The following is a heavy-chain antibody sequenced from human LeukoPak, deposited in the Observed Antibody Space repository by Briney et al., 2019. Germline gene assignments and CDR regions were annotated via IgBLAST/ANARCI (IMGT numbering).Heavy chain of an antibody. CDR1: GYTFTSYD. V-gene: IGHV1-8*02. D-gene: IGHD3-10*01. CDR2: MNPNSGNT. Sequence: GASVKVSCKASGYTFTSYDINWVRQATGQGLEWMGWMNPNSGNTGYAQKFQGRVTMTRNTSISTAYMELSSLRSEDTAVYYCARAGVLWFGEPEDAFDIWGQGTMVTVSS. J-gene: IGHJ3*02. CDR3: ARAGVLWFGEPEDAFDI.